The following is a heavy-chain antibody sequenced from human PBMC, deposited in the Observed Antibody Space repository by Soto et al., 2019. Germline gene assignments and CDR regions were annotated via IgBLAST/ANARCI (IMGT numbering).Heavy chain of an antibody. CDR3: TRGGGSYTTGWYNDY. Sequence: QVQLQESGPGLVKPSETMSLTCTVSGVSISNSYCSWVRQPPGKKLEWIGHIWNSGTTDYNPSLRGRFTMSVDTSKNQVSPRLSSVTATDTAVYYCTRGGGSYTTGWYNDYWGQGTLVTVSS. CDR1: GVSISNSY. J-gene: IGHJ4*02. D-gene: IGHD6-19*01. CDR2: IWNSGTT. V-gene: IGHV4-4*09.